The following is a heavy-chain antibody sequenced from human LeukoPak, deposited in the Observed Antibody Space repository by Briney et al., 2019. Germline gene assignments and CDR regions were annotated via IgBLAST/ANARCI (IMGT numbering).Heavy chain of an antibody. Sequence: GGSLRLSCAASGFTFSSYAVHWVRQAPGKGLEWVAVISYDGSNKYYADSVKGRFTISRDNSKNTLYLQMNSLRAEDTAVYYCAKDQADYDILTGYYIGSYFDYWGQGTLVTVSS. V-gene: IGHV3-30*04. D-gene: IGHD3-9*01. J-gene: IGHJ4*02. CDR1: GFTFSSYA. CDR3: AKDQADYDILTGYYIGSYFDY. CDR2: ISYDGSNK.